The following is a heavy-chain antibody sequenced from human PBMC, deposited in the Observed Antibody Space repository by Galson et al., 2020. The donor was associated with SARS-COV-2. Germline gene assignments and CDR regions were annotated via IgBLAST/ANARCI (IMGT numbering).Heavy chain of an antibody. J-gene: IGHJ6*02. CDR3: ARDPDHPVTMDL. V-gene: IGHV3-48*02. CDR2: ISGGSVST. D-gene: IGHD2-21*02. Sequence: GGSLRLSCAASGFTFSSYSMNWVRQAPGKGLEWVAYISGGSVSTYYADSVKGRFTISRDNAKNSLFLQMNSLRDEDTAVYYCARDPDHPVTMDLWGQGTTVTVSS. CDR1: GFTFSSYS.